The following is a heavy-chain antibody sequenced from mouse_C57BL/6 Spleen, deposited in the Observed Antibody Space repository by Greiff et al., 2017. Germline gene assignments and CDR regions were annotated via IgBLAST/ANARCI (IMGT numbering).Heavy chain of an antibody. V-gene: IGHV1-55*01. Sequence: QVQLQQPGAELVKPGASVKMSCKASGYTFTSYWITWVKQRPGQGLEWIGDIYPGSGSTNYNEKFKSKATLTVDTSSSTAYMQLSSLTSEDSAVYYCASDYGSRSYWYCDVWGTGTTVTVSS. CDR2: IYPGSGST. CDR3: ASDYGSRSYWYCDV. J-gene: IGHJ1*03. CDR1: GYTFTSYW. D-gene: IGHD1-1*01.